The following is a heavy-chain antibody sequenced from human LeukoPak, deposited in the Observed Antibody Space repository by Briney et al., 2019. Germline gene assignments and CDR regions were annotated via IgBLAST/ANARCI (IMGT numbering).Heavy chain of an antibody. CDR3: ARDPYYYERCGF. Sequence: PGGSLRLSCAASGFTFSNYWMSWVRQAPGKGLEWVANIKQDGSEKYYVDSVKGRFTISRDNAKNSLYLQMNSLRAEDTAVYYCARDPYYYERCGFWGQGTLVTVSS. V-gene: IGHV3-7*01. CDR2: IKQDGSEK. J-gene: IGHJ4*02. D-gene: IGHD3-22*01. CDR1: GFTFSNYW.